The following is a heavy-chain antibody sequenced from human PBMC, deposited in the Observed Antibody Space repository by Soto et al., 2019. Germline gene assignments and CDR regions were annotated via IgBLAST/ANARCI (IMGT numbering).Heavy chain of an antibody. Sequence: ASETLSLTCTVSCDSVTSGNYYWTWIRQPPGKGLEWVGHIYYSVITNYIPSLKSRVTISFNTPNNEFSLKVTSVTAADTAVSYCAMIPVDTYMIYWFEPGGQGTLVTVSS. CDR2: IYYSVIT. D-gene: IGHD3-16*01. V-gene: IGHV4-61*01. CDR3: AMIPVDTYMIYWFEP. J-gene: IGHJ5*01. CDR1: CDSVTSGNYY.